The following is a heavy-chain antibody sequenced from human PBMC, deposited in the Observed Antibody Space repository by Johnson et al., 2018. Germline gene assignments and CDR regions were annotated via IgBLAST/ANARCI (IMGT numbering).Heavy chain of an antibody. CDR3: ARLVVGATDAFDS. Sequence: QVQLQQWGAGLLKPSETLSLTCAVYGGSFSGYYWRWIRQPPGKGLEWIGEINHSGSTNYNPSLKSRVTISVDTSKNQFSLKVSSVTAADTAVYYCARLVVGATDAFDSWGQGTTVNVSS. V-gene: IGHV4-34*01. CDR1: GGSFSGYY. D-gene: IGHD1-26*01. CDR2: INHSGST. J-gene: IGHJ3*02.